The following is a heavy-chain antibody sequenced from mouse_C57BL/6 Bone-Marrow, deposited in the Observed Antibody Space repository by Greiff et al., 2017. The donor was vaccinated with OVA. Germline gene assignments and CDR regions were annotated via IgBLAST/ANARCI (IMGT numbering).Heavy chain of an antibody. J-gene: IGHJ3*01. CDR2: INPNNGGT. V-gene: IGHV1-26*01. CDR3: ARTGTRGFAY. CDR1: GYTFTDYY. D-gene: IGHD4-1*01. Sequence: EVQLQQSGPELVKPGASVKISCKASGYTFTDYYMNWVKQSHGKSLEWIGDINPNNGGTSYNQKFKGKATLTVDTASSTAYMELRSLTSEDSAVDYCARTGTRGFAYGGQGTLVTVSA.